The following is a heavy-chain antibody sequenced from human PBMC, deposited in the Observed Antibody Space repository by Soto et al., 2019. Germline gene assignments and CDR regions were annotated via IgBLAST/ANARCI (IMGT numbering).Heavy chain of an antibody. V-gene: IGHV3-53*01. J-gene: IGHJ6*02. CDR1: GFTVSSNY. CDR2: IYSGGST. D-gene: IGHD3-3*01. CDR3: ARAGTTLAPSFLGGGESPGMDV. Sequence: GGSLRLSCAASGFTVSSNYMSWVRQAPGKGLEWVSVIYSGGSTYYADSVKGRFTISRDNSKNTLYLQMNSLRAEDTAVYYCARAGTTLAPSFLGGGESPGMDVWGQGTTVTVSS.